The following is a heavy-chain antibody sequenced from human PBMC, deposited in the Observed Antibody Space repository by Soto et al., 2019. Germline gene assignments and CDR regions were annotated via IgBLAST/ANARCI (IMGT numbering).Heavy chain of an antibody. CDR1: GYTFTSYA. J-gene: IGHJ3*02. V-gene: IGHV1-18*01. D-gene: IGHD3-22*01. Sequence: QVQLVQSGAEVKKPGASVNVSCKASGYTFTSYAISWVRQAPGQGLEWMGWINAYNGDTNYAPNLQGRVTMTTDTSTRTAYMELRSLRSDDTAVYYCARDPSYHYDSSGYYSAAFDIWGQGTMVTVSS. CDR3: ARDPSYHYDSSGYYSAAFDI. CDR2: INAYNGDT.